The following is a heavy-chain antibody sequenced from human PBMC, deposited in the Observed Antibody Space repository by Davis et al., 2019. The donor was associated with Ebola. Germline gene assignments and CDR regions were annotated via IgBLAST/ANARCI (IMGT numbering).Heavy chain of an antibody. D-gene: IGHD5-18*01. J-gene: IGHJ5*02. Sequence: ASVKVSCKVSGYTLTELSMHWVRQAPGKGLEWMGGFDPEDGETIYAQKFQGRVTMTEDTSTDTAYMELSSLRSDDTAVYYCARVGTAMVHSWFDPWGQGTLVTVSS. CDR2: FDPEDGET. V-gene: IGHV1-24*01. CDR1: GYTLTELS. CDR3: ARVGTAMVHSWFDP.